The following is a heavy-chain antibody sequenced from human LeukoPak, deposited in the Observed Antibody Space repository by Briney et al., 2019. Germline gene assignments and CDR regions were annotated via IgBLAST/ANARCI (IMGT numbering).Heavy chain of an antibody. Sequence: GGSLRLSCAASGFTFSSYAMHWVRQAPGKGLEWVAVISYDGSDKYYADSVKGRFTISRDNSKNTLYLQMNSLRVEDTAAFYCAQGGSEIYYYYHGMDVWGQGTTVTVSS. J-gene: IGHJ6*02. CDR2: ISYDGSDK. V-gene: IGHV3-30*18. CDR1: GFTFSSYA. CDR3: AQGGSEIYYYYHGMDV. D-gene: IGHD3-10*01.